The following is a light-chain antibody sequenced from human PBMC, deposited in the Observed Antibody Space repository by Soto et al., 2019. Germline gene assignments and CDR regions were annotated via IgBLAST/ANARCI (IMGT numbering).Light chain of an antibody. CDR2: STD. J-gene: IGLJ2*01. Sequence: QSVLTQPPSASGTPGQRVSISCSGGSSKIGTNTVNWHQHLPGTAPKLLIFSTDERPSGVPHRSSGSTAGTSASLANSGLQSDDEADYYCATFDDRLTGVVFGGGTKVPVL. V-gene: IGLV1-44*01. CDR3: ATFDDRLTGVV. CDR1: SSKIGTNT.